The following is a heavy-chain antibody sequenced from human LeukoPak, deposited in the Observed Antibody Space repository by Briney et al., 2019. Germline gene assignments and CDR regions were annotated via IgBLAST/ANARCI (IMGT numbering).Heavy chain of an antibody. CDR2: INHSGST. Sequence: SETLSLTCAVYGGSFSGYYWSWIRQPPGKGLEWIGEINHSGSTNYNPSLKSRVTISVDTSKNQFSLKLSSVTAADTAVYYCARGPPSVVPAASGRDAFDIWAKGQWSPSLQ. V-gene: IGHV4-34*01. CDR1: GGSFSGYY. J-gene: IGHJ3*02. D-gene: IGHD2-2*01. CDR3: ARGPPSVVPAASGRDAFDI.